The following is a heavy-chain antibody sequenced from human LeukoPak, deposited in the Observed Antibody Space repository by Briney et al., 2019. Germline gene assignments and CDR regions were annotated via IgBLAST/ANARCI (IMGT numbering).Heavy chain of an antibody. Sequence: ASVKVSCKASGYTFTGYYMHWVRQAPGQGLEWMGWINPNSGGTNYAQKFQGRVTMTRDTSISTAYMELSRLRSDDTAVYYCARDGGGYCSGGSCYHSGFDYWGQGTLVTVSS. CDR1: GYTFTGYY. D-gene: IGHD2-15*01. V-gene: IGHV1-2*02. CDR2: INPNSGGT. J-gene: IGHJ4*02. CDR3: ARDGGGYCSGGSCYHSGFDY.